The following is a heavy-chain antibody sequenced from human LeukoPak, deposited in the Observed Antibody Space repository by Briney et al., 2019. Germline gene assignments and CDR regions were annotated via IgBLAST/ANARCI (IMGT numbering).Heavy chain of an antibody. CDR2: MNPNSGNT. CDR3: ARAIPNNYYDSSGHSFDY. CDR1: GYTFTSYD. Sequence: AASVKVSCKASGYTFTSYDINWVRQATGQGLEWMGWMNPNSGNTGYAQKFQGRVTMTRNTSISTAYMELSSLRSEDTAVYYCARAIPNNYYDSSGHSFDYWGQGTLVTVSS. J-gene: IGHJ4*02. D-gene: IGHD3-22*01. V-gene: IGHV1-8*01.